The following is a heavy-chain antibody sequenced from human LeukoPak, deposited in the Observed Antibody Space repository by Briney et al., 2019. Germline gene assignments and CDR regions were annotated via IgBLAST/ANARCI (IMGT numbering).Heavy chain of an antibody. CDR2: ISASDDSQ. Sequence: GGSLRLSCAASGFTFSNYAMSWVRQAPGKGLEWVSGISASDDSQHYTDSVKGRFTISRDNSKNTLYLQMNSLRAEDTAVYYCAREEGLVLDYWGQGTLVTVSS. V-gene: IGHV3-23*01. J-gene: IGHJ4*02. CDR1: GFTFSNYA. CDR3: AREEGLVLDY. D-gene: IGHD2-8*02.